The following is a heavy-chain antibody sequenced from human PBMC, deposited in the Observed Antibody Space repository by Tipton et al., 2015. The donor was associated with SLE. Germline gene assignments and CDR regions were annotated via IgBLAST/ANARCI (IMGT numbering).Heavy chain of an antibody. CDR3: ASGVRWPGVDY. Sequence: TLSLTCTVPGGSISSSSYYWGWIRQPPGKGLEWIGSIYYSGSTYYNPSLKSRVTIPVDTSKNQFSLKLSSVTAADTAVYYCASGVRWPGVDYWGQGTLVTVAT. J-gene: IGHJ4*02. V-gene: IGHV4-39*01. CDR1: GGSISSSSYY. D-gene: IGHD2-15*01. CDR2: IYYSGST.